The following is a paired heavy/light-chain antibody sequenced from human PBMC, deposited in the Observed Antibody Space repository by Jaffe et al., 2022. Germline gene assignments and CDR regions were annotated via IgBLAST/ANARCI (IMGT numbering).Light chain of an antibody. J-gene: IGKJ1*01. CDR1: QNMSRNF. CDR3: HQYETSHGRT. Sequence: EIVLTQSPGTLSLSPGERATLSCRASQNMSRNFLAWYQQKPGQAPRLLMYFASSRAPGIPDRISGSGSGTDFTLTINRLEPEDFAMYYCHQYETSHGRTFGQGTKVE. CDR2: FAS. V-gene: IGKV3-20*01.
Heavy chain of an antibody. J-gene: IGHJ4*02. V-gene: IGHV3-7*04. D-gene: IGHD1-20*01. CDR2: INQDATKK. CDR3: ARGDSNWYLWMTNYYFDY. Sequence: DVQLVESGGGLVQPGGSLRLSCEVSGFTFRHYWMSWVRQAPGQGLEWVANINQDATKKYYVDSVKGRFTISRDNSKNSLYLQMTSLRAEDTAIYYCARGDSNWYLWMTNYYFDYWGQGTLVTVSS. CDR1: GFTFRHYW.